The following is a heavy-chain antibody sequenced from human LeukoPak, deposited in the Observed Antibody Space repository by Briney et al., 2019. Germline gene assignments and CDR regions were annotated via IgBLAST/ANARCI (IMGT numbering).Heavy chain of an antibody. CDR2: LYYSGST. CDR1: GGSITNNYYY. Sequence: SETLSLTCTVSGGSITNNYYYWDWIRQPPGKGLEWIGDLYYSGSTHYNPSLKSRVTISVDKSKNQFSLKLSSVTAADTAVYYCAGLIDGYKIYWYFDLWGRGTLVTVSS. J-gene: IGHJ2*01. D-gene: IGHD5-24*01. V-gene: IGHV4-39*07. CDR3: AGLIDGYKIYWYFDL.